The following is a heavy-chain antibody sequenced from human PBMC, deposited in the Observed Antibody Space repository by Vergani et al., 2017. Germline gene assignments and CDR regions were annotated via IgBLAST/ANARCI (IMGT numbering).Heavy chain of an antibody. J-gene: IGHJ3*02. CDR3: AKDFVPGRAFDI. CDR1: GFTFNNSN. Sequence: VQLLESGGGVVQPGESLRLSCAASTSGFTFNNSNMHWVRQAPGKGLEWVAFIRYDDSRNKYYAASVQGRFIISRDNSKNTVFLQMNSLRPEDTALYYCAKDFVPGRAFDILGQGTMVTVSS. CDR2: IRYDDSRNK. V-gene: IGHV3-30*02.